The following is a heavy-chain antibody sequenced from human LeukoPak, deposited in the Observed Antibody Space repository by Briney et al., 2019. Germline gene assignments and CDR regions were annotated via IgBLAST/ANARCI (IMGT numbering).Heavy chain of an antibody. V-gene: IGHV1-3*01. D-gene: IGHD3-22*01. CDR1: GYTFTSYA. Sequence: ASVKVSCRASGYTFTSYAMHWVRQAPGQRLEWMGWINAGNGNTKYSQKFQGRVTITRDTSASTAYMELSSLRSEDTAVYYCARDREYYDSSGRPPDYYGMDVWGQGTTVTVSS. CDR2: INAGNGNT. J-gene: IGHJ6*02. CDR3: ARDREYYDSSGRPPDYYGMDV.